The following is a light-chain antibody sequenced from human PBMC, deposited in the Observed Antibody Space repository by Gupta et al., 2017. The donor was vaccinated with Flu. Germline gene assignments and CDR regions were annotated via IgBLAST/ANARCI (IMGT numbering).Light chain of an antibody. J-gene: IGKJ2*03. CDR3: QQYYAIPPS. CDR2: WAS. Sequence: DIVMTQSPASLPVSLGGRATVNCRSSQSVLYRSNNKSCLAWYHQKPGQPPKLLISWASTRESGVPDRFTGSGSGTDCTLTSTSLQPEDVAVYYCQQYYAIPPSFGQGTRLEI. V-gene: IGKV4-1*01. CDR1: QSVLYRSNNKSC.